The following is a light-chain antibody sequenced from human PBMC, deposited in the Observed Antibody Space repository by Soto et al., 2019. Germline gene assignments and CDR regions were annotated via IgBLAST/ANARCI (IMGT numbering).Light chain of an antibody. V-gene: IGLV1-40*01. CDR3: QSYDSSLSGSVV. Sequence: QSVLPQPPSGSGAPGQRVTISCTGSSSNIGAGYDVHWYQQLPGTAPKLLIYGNSNRPSGVPDRFSGSKSGTSASLAITGLQAEDEADYYCQSYDSSLSGSVVFGGGTKLTVL. J-gene: IGLJ2*01. CDR2: GNS. CDR1: SSNIGAGYD.